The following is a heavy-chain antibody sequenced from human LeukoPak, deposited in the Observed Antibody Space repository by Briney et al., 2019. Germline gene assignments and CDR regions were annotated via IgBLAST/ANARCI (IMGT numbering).Heavy chain of an antibody. Sequence: GASVKVSCKASGYTFTGYYMHWVRQAPGQGLEWMGRINPNSGGTNYAQKFRGRVTMTRDTSISTAYMELSRLRSDDTAVYYCAVEVRGGQTHLPFDYWGQGTLVTVSS. V-gene: IGHV1-2*06. CDR2: INPNSGGT. CDR3: AVEVRGGQTHLPFDY. D-gene: IGHD3-10*01. CDR1: GYTFTGYY. J-gene: IGHJ4*02.